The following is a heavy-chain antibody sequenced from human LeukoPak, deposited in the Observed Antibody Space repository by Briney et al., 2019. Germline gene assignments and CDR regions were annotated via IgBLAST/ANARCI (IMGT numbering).Heavy chain of an antibody. CDR2: ISAYNGNT. Sequence: ASVKVPCKASGYTFTSYGISWVRQAPGQGLEWMGWISAYNGNTNYAQKLQGRVTMTTDTSTSTAYMELRSLRSDDTAVYYCAREWIQLSSWYFDYWGQGTLVTVSS. D-gene: IGHD5-18*01. V-gene: IGHV1-18*01. J-gene: IGHJ4*02. CDR1: GYTFTSYG. CDR3: AREWIQLSSWYFDY.